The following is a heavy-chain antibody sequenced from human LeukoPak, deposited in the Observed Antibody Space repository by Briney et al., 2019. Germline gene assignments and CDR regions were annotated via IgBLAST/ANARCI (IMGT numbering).Heavy chain of an antibody. Sequence: ASVKVSCKASGYTFTCYGISWVRQAPGQRLEWMGWINAGNGNTKYSQKFQGRVTITRDTSASTAYMELSSLRSEDTAVYYCARVGAVNAGSRYPQGAFDIWGQGTMVTVSS. J-gene: IGHJ3*02. V-gene: IGHV1-3*01. CDR1: GYTFTCYG. CDR3: ARVGAVNAGSRYPQGAFDI. CDR2: INAGNGNT. D-gene: IGHD6-13*01.